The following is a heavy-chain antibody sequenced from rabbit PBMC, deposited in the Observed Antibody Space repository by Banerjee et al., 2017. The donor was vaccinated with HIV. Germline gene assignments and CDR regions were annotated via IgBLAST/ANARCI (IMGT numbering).Heavy chain of an antibody. V-gene: IGHV1S45*01. CDR2: IDAGSSGDT. CDR1: GFTISSSYW. CDR3: ARDMYGVHPFNL. J-gene: IGHJ4*01. Sequence: QEQLVESGGGLGQPEGSLTLTCTASGFTISSSYWICWVRQAPGKGLEWIACIDAGSSGDTYYASWAKGRFTISKTSSTTVTLQMTSLTAADTATYFCARDMYGVHPFNLWGPGTLVTVS. D-gene: IGHD3-1*01.